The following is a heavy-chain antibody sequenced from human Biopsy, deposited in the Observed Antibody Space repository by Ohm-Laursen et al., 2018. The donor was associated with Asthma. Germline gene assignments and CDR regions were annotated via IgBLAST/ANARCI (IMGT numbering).Heavy chain of an antibody. CDR3: ARTYYDFLTGQVKDAFGI. CDR1: GYTFISFA. V-gene: IGHV1-3*01. J-gene: IGHJ3*02. CDR2: INAGNGNT. Sequence: GASVKVSCKASGYTFISFAIHWVRQAPGQRLEWMGWINAGNGNTKYSQKFQGRVSITRDTSASTAYMELTSLRSEDTAAYYCARTYYDFLTGQVKDAFGIWGQGTMVTVSS. D-gene: IGHD3-9*01.